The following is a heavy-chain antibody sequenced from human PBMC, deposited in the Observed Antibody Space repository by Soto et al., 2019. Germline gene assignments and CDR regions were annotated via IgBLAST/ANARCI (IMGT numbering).Heavy chain of an antibody. Sequence: GGSLRLSCAASGFTFSSYGMHWVRQAPGKGLEWVAVISYDGSNKYYADSVKGRFTISRDNSKNTLYLQMNSLRAEDTAVYYCAKPGLPVRGVIITPYDYWGQGTLVTVSS. J-gene: IGHJ4*02. V-gene: IGHV3-30*18. CDR2: ISYDGSNK. CDR3: AKPGLPVRGVIITPYDY. CDR1: GFTFSSYG. D-gene: IGHD3-10*01.